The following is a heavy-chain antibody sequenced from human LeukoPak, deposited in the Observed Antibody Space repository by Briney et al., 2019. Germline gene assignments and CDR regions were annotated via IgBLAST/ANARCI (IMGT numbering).Heavy chain of an antibody. V-gene: IGHV1-69*06. Sequence: SVKVSCKASGGTFSSYAISWVRQAPGQGLEWMGGIIPIFGTANYAQKFQGRVTIMADKSTNTAYMELSSLRSEDTAVYYCARTPVYCSSTSCYQRFDPWGQGTLVTVSS. CDR3: ARTPVYCSSTSCYQRFDP. J-gene: IGHJ5*02. CDR1: GGTFSSYA. D-gene: IGHD2-2*01. CDR2: IIPIFGTA.